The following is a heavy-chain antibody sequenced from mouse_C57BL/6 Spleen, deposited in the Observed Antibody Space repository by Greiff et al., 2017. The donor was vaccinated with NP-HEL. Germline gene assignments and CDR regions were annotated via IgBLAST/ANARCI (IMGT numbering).Heavy chain of an antibody. V-gene: IGHV1-80*01. Sequence: QVQLQQSGAELVKPGASVKISCKASGYAFSSYWMNWVKQRPGKGLEWIGQIYPGDGDTNYNGKFKGKATLTADKSSSTAYMQLSSLTSEDSAVYFGARSNYGSSYYWYFDVWGTGTTVTVSS. CDR1: GYAFSSYW. J-gene: IGHJ1*03. CDR3: ARSNYGSSYYWYFDV. CDR2: IYPGDGDT. D-gene: IGHD1-1*01.